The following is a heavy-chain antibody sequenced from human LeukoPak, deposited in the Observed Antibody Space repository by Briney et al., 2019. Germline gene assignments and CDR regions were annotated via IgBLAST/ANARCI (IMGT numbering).Heavy chain of an antibody. CDR3: AKDTTGTTPLGFDY. CDR1: GFTFSSYG. D-gene: IGHD1-7*01. J-gene: IGHJ4*02. V-gene: IGHV3-30*02. CDR2: IRYDGSSK. Sequence: GGSLRLSCAASGFTFSSYGMHWVRQAPGKGLEWVAFIRYDGSSKYYADSVKGRFTISRDNSKNTLYLQMNSLRAEDTAVYYCAKDTTGTTPLGFDYWGQGALVTVSS.